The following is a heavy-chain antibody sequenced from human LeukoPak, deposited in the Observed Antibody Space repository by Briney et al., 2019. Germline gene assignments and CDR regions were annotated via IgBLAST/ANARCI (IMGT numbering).Heavy chain of an antibody. CDR3: ARDYYDSSGYAEYFQH. D-gene: IGHD3-22*01. V-gene: IGHV1-18*01. CDR2: ISAYNGST. CDR1: GYTFTNYG. J-gene: IGHJ1*01. Sequence: AASVKVSCKAFGYTFTNYGISWVRQAPGQGLEWMGWISAYNGSTNYAQKLQGRVTMTTDTSTSTAYMELRSLRSDDTAVYYCARDYYDSSGYAEYFQHWGQGTLVTVSS.